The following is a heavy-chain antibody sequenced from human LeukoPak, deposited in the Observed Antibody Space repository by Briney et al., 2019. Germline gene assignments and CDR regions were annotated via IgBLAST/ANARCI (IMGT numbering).Heavy chain of an antibody. V-gene: IGHV1-8*01. D-gene: IGHD2-2*01. CDR3: VRDHCSSTSCPTYDY. Sequence: GASVKVSCKASGYTFTSYDINWVRQATGQGLEWMGWMNPNSGNTGYAQKFQGRVTMTRNTSISTAYMELSSLRSEDTAMYYCVRDHCSSTSCPTYDYWGQGTLVTVSS. CDR2: MNPNSGNT. CDR1: GYTFTSYD. J-gene: IGHJ4*02.